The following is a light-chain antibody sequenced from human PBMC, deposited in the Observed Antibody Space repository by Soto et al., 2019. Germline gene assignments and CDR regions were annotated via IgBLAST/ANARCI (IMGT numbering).Light chain of an antibody. CDR3: HHYGGLWT. V-gene: IGKV3-20*01. J-gene: IGKJ1*01. CDR2: DAS. CDR1: QSVSSGY. Sequence: ENVLTLTPCTLSLYPEERVILSCRASQSVSSGYVAWYQQKPGQAPSLLIYDASSRATGIPDRFSGSGSGTGFTLTISRLEPEDFATYYCHHYGGLWTFGLGTKVDIK.